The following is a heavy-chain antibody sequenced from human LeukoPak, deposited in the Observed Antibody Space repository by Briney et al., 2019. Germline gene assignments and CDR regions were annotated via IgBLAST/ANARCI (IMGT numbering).Heavy chain of an antibody. CDR1: GFTFSSYG. CDR2: IWYDGTNK. D-gene: IGHD2-21*02. CDR3: AKATAPYYYGMDV. V-gene: IGHV3-33*06. J-gene: IGHJ6*02. Sequence: GGSLRLSCAASGFTFSSYGMHWVRQAPGKGLEWVAVIWYDGTNKYYADSVKGRFTISRDNSKNTLYLQMNSLRAEDTAVYYCAKATAPYYYGMDVWGQGTTVTVSS.